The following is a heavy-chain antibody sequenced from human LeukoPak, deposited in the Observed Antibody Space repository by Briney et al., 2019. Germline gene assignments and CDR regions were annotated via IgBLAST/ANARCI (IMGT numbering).Heavy chain of an antibody. CDR3: VRHGESGRHHAYFDY. J-gene: IGHJ4*01. V-gene: IGHV4-61*05. CDR1: GGSISSSSYY. Sequence: ASETLSLTCTVSGGSISSSSYYWGWIRQPPGKGLEWIAYSYYSGGTNYNSSLKSRVTISVDTSKNQFSLKVTSVTAGDTAIYYCVRHGESGRHHAYFDYWGHGALVTVSS. D-gene: IGHD3-10*01. CDR2: SYYSGGT.